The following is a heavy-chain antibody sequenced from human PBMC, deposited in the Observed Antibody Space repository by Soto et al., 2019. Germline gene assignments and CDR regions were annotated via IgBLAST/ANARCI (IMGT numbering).Heavy chain of an antibody. J-gene: IGHJ2*01. Sequence: QVQLQQWGAGLLKPSETLSLTCAVYGGSFSGYYWSWIRQPPGKGLEWIGEINHSGSTNYNPSLKCRVTISVDTSKNQFSLKLSSVTAADTAVYYCARAPIYDGYWYFDLWGRGTLVTVSS. D-gene: IGHD3-3*01. V-gene: IGHV4-34*01. CDR3: ARAPIYDGYWYFDL. CDR2: INHSGST. CDR1: GGSFSGYY.